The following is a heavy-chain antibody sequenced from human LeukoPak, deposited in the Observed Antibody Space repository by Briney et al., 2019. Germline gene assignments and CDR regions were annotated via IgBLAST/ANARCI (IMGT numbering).Heavy chain of an antibody. CDR3: ARAIAVAGSRGDAFDI. J-gene: IGHJ3*02. D-gene: IGHD6-19*01. Sequence: SQTLSLTCAVSGGSISSGGYSWSWIRQPPGKGLEWIGYIYHSGSTYYNPSLKSRVTISVDRSKNQFSLKLSSVTAADTAVYYCARAIAVAGSRGDAFDIWGQGTMVTVSS. CDR2: IYHSGST. CDR1: GGSISSGGYS. V-gene: IGHV4-30-2*01.